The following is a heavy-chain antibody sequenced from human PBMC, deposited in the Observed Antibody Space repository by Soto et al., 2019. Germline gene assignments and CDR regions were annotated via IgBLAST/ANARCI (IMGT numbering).Heavy chain of an antibody. CDR1: GYTSTSYA. V-gene: IGHV1-3*01. CDR3: ARPTYYYDSSGPPGY. Sequence: GASVKVSCKASGYTSTSYAMHWVRQAPGQRLEWMGWINAGNGNTKYSQKFQGRVTITRDTSASTAYMELSSLRSEDTAVYYCARPTYYYDSSGPPGYWGQGTLVTVSS. D-gene: IGHD3-22*01. CDR2: INAGNGNT. J-gene: IGHJ4*02.